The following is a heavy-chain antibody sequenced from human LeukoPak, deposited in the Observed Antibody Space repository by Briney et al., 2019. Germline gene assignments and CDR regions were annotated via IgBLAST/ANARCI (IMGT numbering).Heavy chain of an antibody. J-gene: IGHJ3*02. D-gene: IGHD3-22*01. Sequence: PSETLSLTCTVSGGSISTSYWSWIRQPPGKGLEWIGYIYYSGSTNYNPSLKSRVTISVDTSKNQFSLKLSSVTAADTAVYYCARGPDYYDSSGYYYSAFDIWGQGTMVTVSS. CDR3: ARGPDYYDSSGYYYSAFDI. CDR1: GGSISTSY. V-gene: IGHV4-59*01. CDR2: IYYSGST.